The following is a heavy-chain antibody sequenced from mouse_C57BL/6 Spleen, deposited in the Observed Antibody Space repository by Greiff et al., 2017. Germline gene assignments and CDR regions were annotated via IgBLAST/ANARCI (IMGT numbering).Heavy chain of an antibody. Sequence: VQLMQSGAELVKPGASVSLSCTVSGYSFTSYCMHWVKQMPGQGLEWMGMIQTHSGSTNYNENFKSKATLTVDKSSSTVYMQLRSMTSEDSAVDYCARGSSVVASDYWGQGTTLTVSS. CDR2: IQTHSGST. CDR1: GYSFTSYC. CDR3: ARGSSVVASDY. J-gene: IGHJ2*01. D-gene: IGHD1-1*01. V-gene: IGHV1-64*01.